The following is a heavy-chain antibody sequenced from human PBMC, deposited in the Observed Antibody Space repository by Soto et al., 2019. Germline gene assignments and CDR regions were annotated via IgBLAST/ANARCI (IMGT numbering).Heavy chain of an antibody. CDR3: ARDGGSTVTTHYYYYGMDV. V-gene: IGHV4-30-4*01. J-gene: IGHJ6*02. CDR1: GGSISSGDYY. D-gene: IGHD4-17*01. CDR2: IYYSGST. Sequence: SETLSLTCTVSGGSISSGDYYWSWIRQPPGKGLEWIGYIYYSGSTYYNPSLKSRVTISVDTSKNQFSLRLSSVTAADTAVYYCARDGGSTVTTHYYYYGMDVWGQGTTVTVSS.